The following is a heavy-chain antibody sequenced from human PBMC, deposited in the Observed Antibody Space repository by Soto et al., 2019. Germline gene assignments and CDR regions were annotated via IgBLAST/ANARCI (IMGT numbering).Heavy chain of an antibody. D-gene: IGHD6-13*01. J-gene: IGHJ3*02. Sequence: ASVKVSCKASEYTFTTYSLHWVRQAPGQGLEWMGIINPTNSNTSDAKKIQGRVTMTRDMSTSTVYMELSSLRTEDTAVYYCARDLYSSSWYVRAFDMWG. CDR2: INPTNSNT. V-gene: IGHV1-46*03. CDR1: EYTFTTYS. CDR3: ARDLYSSSWYVRAFDM.